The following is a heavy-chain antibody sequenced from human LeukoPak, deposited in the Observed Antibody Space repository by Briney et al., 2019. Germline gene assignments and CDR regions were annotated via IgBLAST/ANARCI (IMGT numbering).Heavy chain of an antibody. V-gene: IGHV4-4*07. CDR2: IYTSGST. Sequence: SETLSLTCTVSGGSISSYYWSWIRQPAGKGLEWIGRIYTSGSTNYNPSLKSRVTMSVDTSKNQFSLKLSSVTAADTAVYYCARVTMIVVVRNAFDIWGQGTMVTVSS. D-gene: IGHD3-22*01. J-gene: IGHJ3*02. CDR3: ARVTMIVVVRNAFDI. CDR1: GGSISSYY.